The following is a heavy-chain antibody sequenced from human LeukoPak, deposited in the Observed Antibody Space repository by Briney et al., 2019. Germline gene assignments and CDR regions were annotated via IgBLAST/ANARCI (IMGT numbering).Heavy chain of an antibody. CDR1: DFSVSTNY. J-gene: IGHJ4*02. Sequence: GGSLRLSCAASDFSVSTNYMSWVRQAPGKGLEWVSVVLSSGAAYYADSVKGRFTISRDNSKNNLFLQMNIMTAEDTAIYYCVRCGYSSGWYRNWGQGTLVIVSS. CDR2: VLSSGAA. CDR3: VRCGYSSGWYRN. V-gene: IGHV3-53*01. D-gene: IGHD6-19*01.